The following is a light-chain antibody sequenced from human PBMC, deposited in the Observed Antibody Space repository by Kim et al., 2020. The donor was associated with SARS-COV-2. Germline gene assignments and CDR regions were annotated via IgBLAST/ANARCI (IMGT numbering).Light chain of an antibody. V-gene: IGLV4-69*01. CDR1: SGHSSYT. Sequence: QLVLTQSPSASASLGASVKRTCTLSSGHSSYTIAWHQQQPEKGPRYLMKLNSDGSHTKGDGSPDRFSGSSSGAERYLTISSLQSEDEADYYCQTWGTGIQVFGTGTKVTVL. J-gene: IGLJ1*01. CDR3: QTWGTGIQV. CDR2: LNSDGSH.